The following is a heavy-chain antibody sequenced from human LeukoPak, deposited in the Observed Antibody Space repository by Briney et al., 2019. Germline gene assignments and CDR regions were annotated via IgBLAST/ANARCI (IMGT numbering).Heavy chain of an antibody. V-gene: IGHV3-23*01. J-gene: IGHJ4*02. D-gene: IGHD5-18*01. CDR3: ANDLGWIQFNLG. Sequence: GGTQRLSCAASGFSFSNYGMNWVRQAPGKGLEWVSGITGNGATTYYADSVNGRFTISRDNSRNTVYLQMNSLRAEDTAVYYCANDLGWIQFNLGRGQGTLVTVSS. CDR2: ITGNGATT. CDR1: GFSFSNYG.